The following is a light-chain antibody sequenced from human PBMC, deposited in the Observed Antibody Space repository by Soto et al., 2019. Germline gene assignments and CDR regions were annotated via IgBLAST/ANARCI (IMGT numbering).Light chain of an antibody. J-gene: IGKJ4*01. Sequence: DIQMNQSPSTLSASVGDRVTITCRASQSISSWSAWYQQKPGKAPKLLIYDASSLESGVPSRFSGSGSGTEFTLTISSLQPEDFATYYCQQSYSTPPLTFGGGTMVDIK. CDR2: DAS. CDR3: QQSYSTPPLT. V-gene: IGKV1-5*01. CDR1: QSISSW.